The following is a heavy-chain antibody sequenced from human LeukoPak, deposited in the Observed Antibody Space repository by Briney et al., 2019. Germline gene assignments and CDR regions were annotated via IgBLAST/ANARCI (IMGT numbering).Heavy chain of an antibody. J-gene: IGHJ3*02. CDR3: ARARWEYSSSPGAFDI. CDR1: GFTFTNFA. Sequence: GGSLRLSCAASGFTFTNFAMHWVRQAPGKGLEWVAVISNDERNKYYADSVKGRFTISRDNAKNSLSLQMNSLRAEDTAVYYCARARWEYSSSPGAFDIWGQGTMVTVSS. D-gene: IGHD6-6*01. CDR2: ISNDERNK. V-gene: IGHV3-30*04.